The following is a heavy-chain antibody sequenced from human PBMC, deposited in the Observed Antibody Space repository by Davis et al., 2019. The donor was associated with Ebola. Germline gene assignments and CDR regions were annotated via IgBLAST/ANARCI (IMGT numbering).Heavy chain of an antibody. D-gene: IGHD1-14*01. J-gene: IGHJ4*01. CDR2: IVVGSGDT. Sequence: SVKVSCKAPGFTFSSSAMQWVRQARGQRLEWIGWIVVGSGDTNYAPKFQGRVTITRDMSTSTSHLDLSNLRPEDTAVYYCAALAGTVGKFDYWGQGTLVTVSS. CDR1: GFTFSSSA. V-gene: IGHV1-58*02. CDR3: AALAGTVGKFDY.